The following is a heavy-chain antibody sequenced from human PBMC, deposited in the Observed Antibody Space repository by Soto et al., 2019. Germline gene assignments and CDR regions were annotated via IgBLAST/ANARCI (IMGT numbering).Heavy chain of an antibody. CDR2: IYFTGST. V-gene: IGHV4-61*01. J-gene: IGHJ5*02. CDR1: GGAVSSGTYY. Sequence: PSETLSLTCTVSGGAVSSGTYYWSWIRQPPGKGLEWIGHIYFTGSTNYNPSLKSRVTMSLDTSRNQFSLKLSSVTAADTAVYYCTRGTPRVQWFDPWGLGTLVTVPQ. CDR3: TRGTPRVQWFDP.